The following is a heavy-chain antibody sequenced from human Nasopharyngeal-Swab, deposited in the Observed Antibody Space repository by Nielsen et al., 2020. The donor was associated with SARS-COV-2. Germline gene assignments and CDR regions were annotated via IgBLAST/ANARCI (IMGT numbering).Heavy chain of an antibody. J-gene: IGHJ3*02. CDR1: GFTVSSNY. Sequence: GESLKISCAASGFTVSSNYMSWVRQAPGKGLEWVSVIYSGGSTYYADSVKGRFTISRGNSKNTLYLQMNSLRAEDTAVYYYANLAAAGGIDAFDIWGQGTMVTVSS. CDR2: IYSGGST. V-gene: IGHV3-53*01. D-gene: IGHD6-13*01. CDR3: ANLAAAGGIDAFDI.